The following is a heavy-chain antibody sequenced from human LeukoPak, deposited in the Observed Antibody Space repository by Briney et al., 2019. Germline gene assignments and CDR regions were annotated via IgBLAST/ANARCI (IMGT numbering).Heavy chain of an antibody. Sequence: GASVKVSCKASVYTFTGYYMHWVRQAPGQGLGWMGWINPNSGGTNYAQKFQGRVTMTRDTSISTAYMELSRLRSDDTAVYYCARSGSSGARAHSQHWGQGTLVTVSS. CDR3: ARSGSSGARAHSQH. J-gene: IGHJ1*01. D-gene: IGHD6-19*01. CDR2: INPNSGGT. CDR1: VYTFTGYY. V-gene: IGHV1-2*02.